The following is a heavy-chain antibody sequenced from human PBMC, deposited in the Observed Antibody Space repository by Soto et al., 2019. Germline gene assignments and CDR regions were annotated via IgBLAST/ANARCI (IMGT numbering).Heavy chain of an antibody. D-gene: IGHD2-2*01. CDR3: VRKYPGTRSFDY. CDR1: GFTFNSYA. J-gene: IGHJ4*01. CDR2: IGTDGNT. Sequence: AGGSLRLSCAASGFTFNSYAMNWVRQAPGKGLAWVSAIGTDGNTYYANSVKGRFTISRDNSRTTLYLQMNSLRVEDTALYYCVRKYPGTRSFDYWGQGTLVTVSS. V-gene: IGHV3-23*01.